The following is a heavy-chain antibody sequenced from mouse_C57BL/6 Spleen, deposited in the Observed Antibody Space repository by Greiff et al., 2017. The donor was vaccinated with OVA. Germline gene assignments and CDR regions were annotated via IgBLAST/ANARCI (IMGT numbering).Heavy chain of an antibody. CDR3: TREVFYYDYDEGYFDV. CDR1: GYTFTDYE. Sequence: QVQLKESGAELVRPGASVTLSCKASGYTFTDYEMHWVKQTPVHGLEWIGAIDPETGGTAYNQKFKGKAILTADKSSSTAYMELRSLTSEDSAVYYCTREVFYYDYDEGYFDVWGTGTTVTVSS. D-gene: IGHD2-4*01. J-gene: IGHJ1*03. CDR2: IDPETGGT. V-gene: IGHV1-15*01.